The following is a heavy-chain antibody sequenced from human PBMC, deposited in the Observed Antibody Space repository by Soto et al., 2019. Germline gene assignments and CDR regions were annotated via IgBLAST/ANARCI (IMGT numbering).Heavy chain of an antibody. D-gene: IGHD3-10*01. Sequence: QVQLVQSGTEVKNPGASVKVSCKASGYSFTSYGVTWVRQAPGQGLEWMGWISGYSGNTKYAQKVQVRVTMTTHTATRTAAMELRSLSSDDMAVYLVARWPKEGAGSTIWYWGQGTMITVSS. V-gene: IGHV1-18*03. CDR2: ISGYSGNT. CDR3: ARWPKEGAGSTIWY. J-gene: IGHJ4*02. CDR1: GYSFTSYG.